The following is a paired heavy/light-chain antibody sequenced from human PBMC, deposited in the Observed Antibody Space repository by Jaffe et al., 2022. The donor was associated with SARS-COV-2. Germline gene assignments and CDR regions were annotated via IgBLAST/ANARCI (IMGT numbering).Light chain of an antibody. J-gene: IGKJ1*01. Sequence: DVVMTQSPLSLPVTLGQPASISCRSSQSLVYSDGNTYLNWFQQRPGQSPRRLIYKVSNRDSGVPDRFSGSGSGSDFTLKISRVEAEDVGVYYCMQGTHWPWTFGQGTKVEIK. CDR2: KVS. V-gene: IGKV2-30*01. CDR3: MQGTHWPWT. CDR1: QSLVYSDGNTY.
Heavy chain of an antibody. CDR2: MYYSGSS. J-gene: IGHJ4*02. D-gene: IGHD6-19*01. CDR3: ARGDDITVAGRGAFDY. V-gene: IGHV4-61*01. Sequence: QVQLQESGPGLVKPSETLSLTCSVSGGSVSSATYYWSWIRQPPGKGLEWIGCMYYSGSSNYNSSLKSRVTISVDTSRNQFSLKLSSVTAADTAIYYCARGDDITVAGRGAFDYWGQGTLVIVSS. CDR1: GGSVSSATYY.